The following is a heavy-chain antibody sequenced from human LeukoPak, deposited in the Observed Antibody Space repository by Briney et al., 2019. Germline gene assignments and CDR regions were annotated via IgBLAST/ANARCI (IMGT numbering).Heavy chain of an antibody. J-gene: IGHJ4*02. V-gene: IGHV1-2*06. CDR2: INPNSGGT. CDR1: GYTFTGYY. D-gene: IGHD4-23*01. CDR3: ARVSTTVLMLDY. Sequence: GASVKVSCKASGYTFTGYYMHWVRQAPRQGLEWMGPINPNSGGTNYAQKFQGRVTMTRDTSISTAYMELSRLRSDDTAVYYCARVSTTVLMLDYWGQRTLVTVSS.